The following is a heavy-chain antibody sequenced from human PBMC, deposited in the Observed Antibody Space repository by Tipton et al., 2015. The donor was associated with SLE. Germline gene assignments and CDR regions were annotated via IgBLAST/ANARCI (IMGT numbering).Heavy chain of an antibody. V-gene: IGHV4-31*03. D-gene: IGHD2-15*01. CDR3: ARGVEVVVIAATSFDY. CDR2: IYYSGST. J-gene: IGHJ4*02. CDR1: GGSISSGGYY. Sequence: TLSLTCTVSGGSISSGGYYWSWIRQHPGKGLEWIGYIYYSGSTYYNPSLKSRVTISVDTSKNQFSLKLSSVTAADTAVYYCARGVEVVVIAATSFDYWGQGTLVTVSS.